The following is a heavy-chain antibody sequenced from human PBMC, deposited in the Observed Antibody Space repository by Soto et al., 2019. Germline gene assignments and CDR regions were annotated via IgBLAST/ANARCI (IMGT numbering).Heavy chain of an antibody. CDR3: ASEYGGNSA. D-gene: IGHD4-17*01. Sequence: QVQLVQSGAEVKKPGSSVKVSCKASGGTFNIYTISWVRQAPGQGLEWLGRIIPILGIANYAQKFQGRGTITADKSTSTAYMELSSLRSEDTAVYYCASEYGGNSAWGQGTLVTVSS. CDR1: GGTFNIYT. V-gene: IGHV1-69*02. J-gene: IGHJ4*02. CDR2: IIPILGIA.